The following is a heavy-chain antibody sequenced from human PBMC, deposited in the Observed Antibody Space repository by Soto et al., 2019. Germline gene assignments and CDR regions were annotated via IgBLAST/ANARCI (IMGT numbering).Heavy chain of an antibody. Sequence: QVQLVESGGGLVKPGGSLRLSCAASGFTFSDFYMSWIRQGPGKGLEWISYISSSGTATYYTDSVKGRFTISRDNANNSLYLQMNTLGDEDTAVYYCARIWGGGGYALIYWGQGTLVTVSS. CDR3: ARIWGGGGYALIY. J-gene: IGHJ4*02. CDR1: GFTFSDFY. CDR2: ISSSGTAT. V-gene: IGHV3-11*01. D-gene: IGHD2-8*01.